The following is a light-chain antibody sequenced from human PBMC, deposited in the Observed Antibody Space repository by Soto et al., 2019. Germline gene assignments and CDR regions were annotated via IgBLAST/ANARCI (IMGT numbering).Light chain of an antibody. CDR3: QQYNGYFSWT. CDR2: KAS. J-gene: IGKJ1*01. Sequence: DIQMTQSPSTLSASVGDRVTITCRASQSISFWLAWYQQKPGKAPKLLFYKASSLESGVPSRFSGSGSGTEFTLTISSLQPDDFATYYCQQYNGYFSWTFGQGTKVEIK. CDR1: QSISFW. V-gene: IGKV1-5*03.